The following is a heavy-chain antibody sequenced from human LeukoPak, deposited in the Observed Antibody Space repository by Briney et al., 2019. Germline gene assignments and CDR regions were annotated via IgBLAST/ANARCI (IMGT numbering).Heavy chain of an antibody. Sequence: GGSLRLSCAASGFTFSSYWMHWVRHAPGKGLVWVSRINSDGSSTSYADSVKGRFTISRDNSKNTLYLQMNSLRAEDTAVYYCARGGGVLRFLESAFDYWGQGTLVTVSS. V-gene: IGHV3-74*01. CDR2: INSDGSST. J-gene: IGHJ4*02. CDR3: ARGGGVLRFLESAFDY. D-gene: IGHD3-3*01. CDR1: GFTFSSYW.